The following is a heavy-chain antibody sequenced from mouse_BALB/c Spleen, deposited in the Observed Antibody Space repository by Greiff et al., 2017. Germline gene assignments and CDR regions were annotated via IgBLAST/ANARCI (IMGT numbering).Heavy chain of an antibody. Sequence: EVQLQQSGPELVKPGASVKISCKASGYSFTGYYMHWVKQSHVKSLEWIGRINPYNGATSYNQNFKDKASLTVDKSSSTAYMELHSLTSEDSAVYYCARSIYDGYYGDYWAQGTTLTVSS. V-gene: IGHV1-31*01. J-gene: IGHJ2*01. CDR1: GYSFTGYY. CDR2: INPYNGAT. CDR3: ARSIYDGYYGDY. D-gene: IGHD2-3*01.